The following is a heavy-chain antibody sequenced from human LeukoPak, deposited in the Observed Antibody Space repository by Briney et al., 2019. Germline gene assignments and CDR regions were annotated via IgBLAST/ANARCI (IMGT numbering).Heavy chain of an antibody. CDR3: AKRSYSGYERDDAFDI. V-gene: IGHV3-7*01. CDR2: IKQDGSEK. CDR1: GFTFSSYW. Sequence: EGSLRLSCAASGFTFSSYWMSWVRQAPGKGLEWVANIKQDGSEKYYVDSVKGRFTISRDNAKNSLYLQMNSLRAEDTAVYYCAKRSYSGYERDDAFDIWGQGTMVTVSS. J-gene: IGHJ3*02. D-gene: IGHD5-12*01.